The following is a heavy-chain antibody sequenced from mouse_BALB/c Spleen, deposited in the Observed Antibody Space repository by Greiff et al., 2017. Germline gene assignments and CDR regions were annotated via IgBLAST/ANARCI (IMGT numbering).Heavy chain of an antibody. CDR3: ARNAGY. Sequence: QVQLQQPGAELVMPGASVKMSSKASGYTFTDYWMHWVKQRPGQGLEWIGAIDTSDSYTSYNQKFKGKATLTVDESSSTAYMQLSSLTSEDSAVYYCARNAGYWGQGTSVTVSS. V-gene: IGHV1-69*01. J-gene: IGHJ4*01. CDR1: GYTFTDYW. CDR2: IDTSDSYT.